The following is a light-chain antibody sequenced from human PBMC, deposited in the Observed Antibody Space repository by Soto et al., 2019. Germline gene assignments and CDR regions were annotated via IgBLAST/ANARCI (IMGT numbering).Light chain of an antibody. V-gene: IGKV1-39*01. CDR2: AAS. CDR1: QSISSY. Sequence: IQMTQSPSSLSASVGDRVTITCRASQSISSYLNWYQQKPGKAPKLLIYAASSLQSGVPSRFSGSGSGTDFTLTISSLQPEDFATYYCQQSYSTLSTLGQGTKVDIK. J-gene: IGKJ1*01. CDR3: QQSYSTLST.